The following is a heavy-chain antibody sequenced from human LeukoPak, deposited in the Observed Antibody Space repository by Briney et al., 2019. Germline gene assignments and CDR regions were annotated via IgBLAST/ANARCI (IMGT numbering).Heavy chain of an antibody. CDR2: TRNKANSYTT. Sequence: GGSLRLSCAASGFTFSDHYMDWVRQAPGKGLEWVGRTRNKANSYTTEYAASAKDRFTISRDDSKNLLYLQMNSLKTEDTALYYCTRVSITWSMDFWGQGTLVTVSS. CDR1: GFTFSDHY. J-gene: IGHJ4*02. CDR3: TRVSITWSMDF. V-gene: IGHV3-72*01. D-gene: IGHD6-13*01.